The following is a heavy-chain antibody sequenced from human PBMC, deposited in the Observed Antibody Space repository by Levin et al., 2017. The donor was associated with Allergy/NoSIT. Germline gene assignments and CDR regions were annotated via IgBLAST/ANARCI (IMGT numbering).Heavy chain of an antibody. V-gene: IGHV4-39*01. CDR3: ARHGRGAYYYYYYMDV. Sequence: GSLRLSCAVSGGSISSSSYYWGWIRQPPGKGLEWIGSIYYSGGTSYNPSLQSRVTISVDTSENQFSLRLTSVTAADTAVYYCARHGRGAYYYYYYMDVWGKGTTVTVSS. D-gene: IGHD1-26*01. CDR2: IYYSGGT. J-gene: IGHJ6*03. CDR1: GGSISSSSYY.